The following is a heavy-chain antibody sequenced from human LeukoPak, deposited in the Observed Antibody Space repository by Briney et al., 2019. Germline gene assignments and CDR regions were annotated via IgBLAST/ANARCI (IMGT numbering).Heavy chain of an antibody. V-gene: IGHV3-66*01. CDR3: ARVDTAMVTGY. D-gene: IGHD5-18*01. J-gene: IGHJ4*02. Sequence: GGSLRLSCAASGFTVSSNYMSWVRQAPGKGLEWVSVIYSGGSTYHADSVKGRFTISRDNSKNTLYLQMNSLRAEDTAVYYCARVDTAMVTGYWGQGTLVTVSS. CDR2: IYSGGST. CDR1: GFTVSSNY.